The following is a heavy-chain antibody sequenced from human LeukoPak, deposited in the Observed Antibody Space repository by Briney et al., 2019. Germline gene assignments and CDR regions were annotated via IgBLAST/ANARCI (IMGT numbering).Heavy chain of an antibody. CDR1: GYTFTGYY. CDR2: INPNSGGT. CDR3: ARGDVTTVTTFTVDH. D-gene: IGHD4-17*01. Sequence: GASVNVSCKTSGYTFTGYYMHWVRQAPGQGLEWMGWINPNSGGTNYAQKFQGRVTMTRDTSISTAYMELSRLRSDDTAVYYCARGDVTTVTTFTVDHWGQGTVVTVSS. V-gene: IGHV1-2*02. J-gene: IGHJ5*02.